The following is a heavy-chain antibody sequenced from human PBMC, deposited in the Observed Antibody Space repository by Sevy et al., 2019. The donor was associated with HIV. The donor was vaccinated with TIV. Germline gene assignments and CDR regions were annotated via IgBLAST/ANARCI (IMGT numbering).Heavy chain of an antibody. CDR2: IGTAGDT. V-gene: IGHV3-13*01. J-gene: IGHJ4*02. Sequence: GGSLRLSCAASGFTFSSYDMHWVRQATGKGLEWVSAIGTAGDTYYPGSVKGRFTISRENAKNSLYLQMNSLRAGDTAVYYCARGSAYYYGSGSSMPDYWGQRTLVTVSS. CDR1: GFTFSSYD. CDR3: ARGSAYYYGSGSSMPDY. D-gene: IGHD3-10*01.